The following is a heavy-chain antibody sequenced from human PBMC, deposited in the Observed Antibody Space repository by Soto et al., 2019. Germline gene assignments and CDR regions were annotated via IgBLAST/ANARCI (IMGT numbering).Heavy chain of an antibody. CDR1: GGSISSGGYY. V-gene: IGHV4-31*03. CDR3: ARELGCCSGGSCRFFWFDP. J-gene: IGHJ5*02. Sequence: KPSETLSLTCTVSGGSISSGGYYWSWIRQHPGKGLEWIGYIYYSGSTYYNPSLKSRVTISVDTSKNQFSLKLSSVTAADTAVYYCARELGCCSGGSCRFFWFDPWGQGTLVTVSS. D-gene: IGHD2-15*01. CDR2: IYYSGST.